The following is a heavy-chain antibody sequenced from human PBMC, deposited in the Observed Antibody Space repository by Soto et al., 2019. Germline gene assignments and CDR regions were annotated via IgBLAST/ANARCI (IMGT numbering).Heavy chain of an antibody. Sequence: PSETLSLTCAVYGGSFSGYYWSWIRQPPGKGLEWIGEINHSGSTNYNPSLKSRVTISVDTSKNQFSLKLSSVTAADTAVYYCAREGRGCSGGSCSTTSYYYYYMDVWGKGTTVTVSS. CDR1: GGSFSGYY. V-gene: IGHV4-34*01. CDR3: AREGRGCSGGSCSTTSYYYYYMDV. CDR2: INHSGST. J-gene: IGHJ6*03. D-gene: IGHD2-15*01.